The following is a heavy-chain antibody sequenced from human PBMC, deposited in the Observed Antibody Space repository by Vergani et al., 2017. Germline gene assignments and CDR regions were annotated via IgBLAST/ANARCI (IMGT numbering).Heavy chain of an antibody. J-gene: IGHJ4*02. D-gene: IGHD1-7*01. CDR1: GFTFSSYA. CDR3: AKGDWNYGYYFDY. CDR2: ISGRGGST. V-gene: IGHV3-23*01. Sequence: EVQLLESGGGLVQPGGSLRLSCAASGFTFSSYAMSWVRQAPGKGLEWVSAISGRGGSTYYADSVKGRFTISRDNSKNTLYLQMNSLRAEDTAVYYCAKGDWNYGYYFDYWGQGTLVTVSS.